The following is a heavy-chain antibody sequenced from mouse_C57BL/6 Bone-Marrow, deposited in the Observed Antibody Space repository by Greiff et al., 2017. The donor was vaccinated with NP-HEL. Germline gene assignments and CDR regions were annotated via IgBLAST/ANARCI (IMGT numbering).Heavy chain of an antibody. V-gene: IGHV1-64*01. Sequence: QVQLQQPGAELVKPGASVKLSCKASGYTFTSYWMHWVKQRPGQGLEWIGMIHPNSGSTNYNEKFKSKATLTVDKSSSTAYMQLSSLTSEDSAVDHCARLYDGYYDYFDYWGQGTTLTVSS. CDR3: ARLYDGYYDYFDY. J-gene: IGHJ2*01. D-gene: IGHD2-3*01. CDR1: GYTFTSYW. CDR2: IHPNSGST.